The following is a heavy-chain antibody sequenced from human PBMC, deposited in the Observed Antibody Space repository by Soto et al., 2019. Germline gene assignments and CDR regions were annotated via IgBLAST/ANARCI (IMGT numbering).Heavy chain of an antibody. Sequence: GGSLRLSCAASGFTFSSYSMNWVRQAPGKGLEWVSYISSSSSTIYYADSVKGRFTISRDNAKNSLYLQMNSLRAEDTAVYYCASVSGAIWGRFGPHDYWGQGTLVTVSS. CDR1: GFTFSSYS. CDR2: ISSSSSTI. V-gene: IGHV3-48*01. CDR3: ASVSGAIWGRFGPHDY. D-gene: IGHD3-16*01. J-gene: IGHJ4*02.